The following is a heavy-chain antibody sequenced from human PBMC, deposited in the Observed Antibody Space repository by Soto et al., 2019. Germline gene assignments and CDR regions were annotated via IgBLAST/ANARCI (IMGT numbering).Heavy chain of an antibody. Sequence: GGSLRLSCAASGFTFSSYAMHWVRQAPGKGLEWVAVISYDGSNKYYADSVKGRFTISRDNSKNTLYLQMNSLRAEDTAVYCCARDNLSGQGYCSGGSCYWPFDYWGQGTLVTVSS. D-gene: IGHD2-15*01. CDR1: GFTFSSYA. CDR3: ARDNLSGQGYCSGGSCYWPFDY. J-gene: IGHJ4*02. CDR2: ISYDGSNK. V-gene: IGHV3-30-3*01.